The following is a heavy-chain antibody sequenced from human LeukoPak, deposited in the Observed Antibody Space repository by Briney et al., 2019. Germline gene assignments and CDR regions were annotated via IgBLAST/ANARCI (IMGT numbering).Heavy chain of an antibody. J-gene: IGHJ3*02. Sequence: ASVKVSCKASGYTFTSYGISWVRQAPGQGLEWMGWISAYNGNTNYAQKLQGRVTITTDTSTSTAYMELRRLRSDDTAVYYCARSYCSSTSCYDLSDAFDIWGQGTMVTVSS. CDR2: ISAYNGNT. CDR1: GYTFTSYG. V-gene: IGHV1-18*04. D-gene: IGHD2-2*01. CDR3: ARSYCSSTSCYDLSDAFDI.